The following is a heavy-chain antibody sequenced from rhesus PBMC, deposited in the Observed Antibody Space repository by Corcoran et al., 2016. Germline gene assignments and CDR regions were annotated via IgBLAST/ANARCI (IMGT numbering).Heavy chain of an antibody. J-gene: IGHJ4*01. D-gene: IGHD1-32*01. CDR1: DYSIRSCFA. Sequence: QVQLQESGPGLVKPSEPLSLTCAFSDYSIRSCFAWSWLRQPPGKGLEWIGYIGGSSSRTNYNPTLKSRVTISKYTSKNQFSLKLNSGTAADTAVYHCARGMYYVDFWGRGVLVTVSS. CDR3: ARGMYYVDF. CDR2: IGGSSSRT. V-gene: IGHV4-127*01.